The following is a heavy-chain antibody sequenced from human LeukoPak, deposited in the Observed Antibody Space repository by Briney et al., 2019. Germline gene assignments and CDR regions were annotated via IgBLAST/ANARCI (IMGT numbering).Heavy chain of an antibody. V-gene: IGHV1-2*02. CDR3: ARDPPPLRFGESLDY. CDR2: INPNSGGT. CDR1: GYTFTGYY. Sequence: GASVKVSCKASGYTFTGYYMHWVRQAPGQGLEWMGWINPNSGGTNYAQKFQGRVTMTRDTSISTAYMELSRLRSDDTAVYYCARDPPPLRFGESLDYWGQGTLVTVSS. J-gene: IGHJ4*02. D-gene: IGHD3-10*01.